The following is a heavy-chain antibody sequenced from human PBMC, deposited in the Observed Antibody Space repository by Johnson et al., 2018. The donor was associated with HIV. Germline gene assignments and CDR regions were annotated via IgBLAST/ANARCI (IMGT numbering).Heavy chain of an antibody. CDR2: IWYDGSNK. Sequence: QMQLVESGGGVVQPGRSLRLSCAASGFTFNSYGMHWVRQAPGKGLAWVAVIWYDGSNKYYADSVKGRFTISRDNSKNTLYLQLNSLRAEDTAVYYCVKGIDSSSWYAFDVWGQGTMVAVSS. CDR3: VKGIDSSSWYAFDV. V-gene: IGHV3-33*06. J-gene: IGHJ3*01. CDR1: GFTFNSYG. D-gene: IGHD6-13*01.